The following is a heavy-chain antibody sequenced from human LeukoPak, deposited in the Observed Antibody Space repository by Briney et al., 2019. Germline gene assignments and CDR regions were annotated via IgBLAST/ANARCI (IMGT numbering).Heavy chain of an antibody. CDR2: IYYSGST. CDR3: ARVAGYSSGWYSRKYYFDY. V-gene: IGHV4-30-4*01. CDR1: GGSISSGDYY. D-gene: IGHD6-19*01. J-gene: IGHJ4*02. Sequence: SQTLSLTCTVSGGSISSGDYYWSWIRQPPGKGLEWIGYIYYSGSTYYNPSLKSRVTISVDTSKNQFSLKLNSVTAADTAVYYCARVAGYSSGWYSRKYYFDYWGQGTLVTVSS.